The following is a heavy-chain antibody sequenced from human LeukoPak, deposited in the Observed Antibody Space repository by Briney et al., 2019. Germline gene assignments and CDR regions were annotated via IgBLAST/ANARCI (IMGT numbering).Heavy chain of an antibody. V-gene: IGHV3-33*01. J-gene: IGHJ5*02. Sequence: GGSLRLSCAASGFTFSSYGMHWVRQAPGKGLERVAVIWYDGSNKYYADSVKGRFTISRDNSKNTLYLQMNSLRAEDTAVYYCARAEGYCSSTSCYWWFGPWGQGTLVTVSS. CDR1: GFTFSSYG. CDR2: IWYDGSNK. D-gene: IGHD2-2*01. CDR3: ARAEGYCSSTSCYWWFGP.